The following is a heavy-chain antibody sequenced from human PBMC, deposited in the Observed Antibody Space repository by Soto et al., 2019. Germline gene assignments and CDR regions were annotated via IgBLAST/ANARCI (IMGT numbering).Heavy chain of an antibody. CDR2: INTYNGNT. CDR3: AMVDVYVTPSPQDV. D-gene: IGHD3-16*01. Sequence: QVQLVQSGAEVKNPGASVKVSCKASGYTFTRYGIGWARQAPGQGLEWMGWINTYNGNTNYAQNGQGRVTLTTDTPXSTAYMELRSLRSNDTAIYYCAMVDVYVTPSPQDVWGQGTTVIVSS. V-gene: IGHV1-18*01. J-gene: IGHJ6*02. CDR1: GYTFTRYG.